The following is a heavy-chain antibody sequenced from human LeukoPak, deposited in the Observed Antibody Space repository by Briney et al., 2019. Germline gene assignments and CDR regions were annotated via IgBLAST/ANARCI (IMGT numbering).Heavy chain of an antibody. CDR2: IYTSGST. V-gene: IGHV4-4*07. D-gene: IGHD3-3*01. CDR1: GGSISSYY. Sequence: PSKTLSLTCTVSGGSISSYYWSWIRQPAGKGLEWIGRIYTSGSTNYNPSLKSRVTMSVDTSKNQFSLKLSSVTAAGTAVYYCAREGAYYDFWSGYYTLRMCDYWGQGTLVTVSS. CDR3: AREGAYYDFWSGYYTLRMCDY. J-gene: IGHJ4*02.